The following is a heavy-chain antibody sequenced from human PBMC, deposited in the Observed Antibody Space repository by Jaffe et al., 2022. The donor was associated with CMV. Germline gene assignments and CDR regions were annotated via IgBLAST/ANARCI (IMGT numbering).Heavy chain of an antibody. J-gene: IGHJ4*02. CDR3: ARSRPHVLLWFGESPY. Sequence: EVQLVQSGAEVKKPGESLRISCKGSGYSFTSYWISWVRQMPGKGLEWMGRIDPSDSYTNYSPSFQGHVTISADKSISTAYLQWSSLKASDTAMYYCARSRPHVLLWFGESPYWGQGTLVTVSS. CDR2: IDPSDSYT. V-gene: IGHV5-10-1*03. D-gene: IGHD3-10*01. CDR1: GYSFTSYW.